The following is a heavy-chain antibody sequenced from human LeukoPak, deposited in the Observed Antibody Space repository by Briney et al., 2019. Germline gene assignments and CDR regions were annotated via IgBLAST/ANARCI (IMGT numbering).Heavy chain of an antibody. CDR2: IIPLFGTP. V-gene: IGHV1-69*05. Sequence: GASVKVSCKASGGTFSSYTISWVRQAPGQGLEWMGGIIPLFGTPDYAQKFQGRVTMTTDTSTSTAYMELRSLRSDDTAVYYCARDLYRTGPKYYYDSSLDPASTPDYWGQGTLVTVSS. D-gene: IGHD3-22*01. CDR1: GGTFSSYT. J-gene: IGHJ4*02. CDR3: ARDLYRTGPKYYYDSSLDPASTPDY.